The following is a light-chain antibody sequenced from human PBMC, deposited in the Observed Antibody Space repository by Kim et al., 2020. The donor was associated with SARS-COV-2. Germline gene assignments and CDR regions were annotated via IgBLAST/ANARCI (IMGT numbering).Light chain of an antibody. J-gene: IGKJ4*01. CDR1: QGISSY. CDR3: LQLNSYTPLT. Sequence: ASVGDRVSITCRASQGISSYLAWYQQKTGKAPKRLIYAAFSLQRVVPSRFSGSGSDTEFTLTISSLQPEDFATYYCLQLNSYTPLTFGGGTKLEI. V-gene: IGKV1-9*01. CDR2: AAF.